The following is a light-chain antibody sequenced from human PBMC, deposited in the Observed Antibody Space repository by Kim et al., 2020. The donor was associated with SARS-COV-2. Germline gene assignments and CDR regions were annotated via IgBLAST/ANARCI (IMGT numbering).Light chain of an antibody. Sequence: SYELTQPPSVSVAPGKTATMTCGANNIGGNSVHWYQQKPGQAPVLVIYYNSDRPSGIPERFSGSNSGNTATLIISRVEAGDEADYYCQVWDRTSDHWVFGGGTKVTVL. J-gene: IGLJ3*02. CDR2: YNS. CDR3: QVWDRTSDHWV. V-gene: IGLV3-21*04. CDR1: NIGGNS.